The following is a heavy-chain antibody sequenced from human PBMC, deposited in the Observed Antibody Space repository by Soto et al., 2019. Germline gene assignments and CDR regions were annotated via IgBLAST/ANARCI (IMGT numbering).Heavy chain of an antibody. CDR2: INAGNGNT. Sequence: ASVKVSCKASGYTFTSYAMHWVRQAPGQRLEWMGWINAGNGNTKYSQKFQGRVTITRDTSASTAYMELSSLRSEDTAVYYCARDGLYSWAAAGTNFDYWGQGTLVTVSS. D-gene: IGHD6-13*01. CDR1: GYTFTSYA. CDR3: ARDGLYSWAAAGTNFDY. V-gene: IGHV1-3*01. J-gene: IGHJ4*02.